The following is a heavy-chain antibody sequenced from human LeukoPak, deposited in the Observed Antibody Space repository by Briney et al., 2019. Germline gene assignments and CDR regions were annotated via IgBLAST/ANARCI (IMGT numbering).Heavy chain of an antibody. CDR2: ISSSSSYI. CDR1: GFTFSSYS. D-gene: IGHD3-3*01. V-gene: IGHV3-21*01. Sequence: GGSLRLSCAASGFTFSSYSMNWVRQAPGKGLEWVSSISSSSSYIYYADSVKGRFTISRGNAKNSLYLQMNSLRAEDTAVYYCARGRGITIFGVPPRAFDIWGQRTMVTLSS. CDR3: ARGRGITIFGVPPRAFDI. J-gene: IGHJ3*02.